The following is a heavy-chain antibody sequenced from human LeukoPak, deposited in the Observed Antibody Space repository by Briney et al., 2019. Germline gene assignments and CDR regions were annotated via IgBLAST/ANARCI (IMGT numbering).Heavy chain of an antibody. CDR2: IWYDGSNK. D-gene: IGHD3-10*01. Sequence: GGSLRLSCAASGFTFSSYGMHWVRQAPGKGLEWVAVIWYDGSNKYYADSVKGRFTISRDNSKNTLYLQMNSLRAEGTAVYYCARARLLWFGESKNFDYWGQGTLVTVSS. CDR1: GFTFSSYG. V-gene: IGHV3-33*01. J-gene: IGHJ4*02. CDR3: ARARLLWFGESKNFDY.